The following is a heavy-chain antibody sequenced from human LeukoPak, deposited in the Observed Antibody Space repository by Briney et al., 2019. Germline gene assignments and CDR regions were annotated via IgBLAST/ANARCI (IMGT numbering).Heavy chain of an antibody. CDR2: INPNSGGT. D-gene: IGHD3-22*01. V-gene: IGHV1-2*02. CDR1: GYTFTGYY. J-gene: IGHJ4*02. Sequence: ASVKVSCKASGYTFTGYYMHWVRQAPGQGLEWMGWINPNSGGTNYAQKFQGRVTMTRDTSISTAYMEPSRLRSDDTAVYYCARDVPTYYYDSSGYADYWGQGTLVTVSS. CDR3: ARDVPTYYYDSSGYADY.